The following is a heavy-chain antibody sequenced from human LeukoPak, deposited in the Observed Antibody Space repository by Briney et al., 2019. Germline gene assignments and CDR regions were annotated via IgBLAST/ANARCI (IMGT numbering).Heavy chain of an antibody. CDR3: AKVAPYGNYVFDY. Sequence: GGSLRLSCAASGFTFSNYAMSWVRQAPGKGLEWVSGISGSGGSTNYADSVKGRFTISRDNSKNTLYLHLNSLGAEDTAVYYCAKVAPYGNYVFDYWGQGTLVTVSS. V-gene: IGHV3-23*01. CDR1: GFTFSNYA. D-gene: IGHD1-7*01. CDR2: ISGSGGST. J-gene: IGHJ4*02.